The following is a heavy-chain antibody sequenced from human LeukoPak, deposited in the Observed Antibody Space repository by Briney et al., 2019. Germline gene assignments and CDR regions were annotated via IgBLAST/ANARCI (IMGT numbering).Heavy chain of an antibody. J-gene: IGHJ4*02. CDR3: ARVDSSGYGH. CDR2: ISSSGSTI. D-gene: IGHD3-22*01. Sequence: GGSLRLSCAASGFTLSSYEMNWVRQAPGKGLEWVSYISSSGSTIYYADSVKGRFTISRDNAKNSLYLQMNSLRAEDTAVYYCARVDSSGYGHWGQGTLVTVSS. CDR1: GFTLSSYE. V-gene: IGHV3-48*03.